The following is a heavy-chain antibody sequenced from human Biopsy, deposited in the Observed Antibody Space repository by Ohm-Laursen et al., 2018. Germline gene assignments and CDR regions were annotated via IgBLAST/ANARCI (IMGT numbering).Heavy chain of an antibody. CDR3: ALGEPFDY. J-gene: IGHJ4*02. D-gene: IGHD3-16*01. CDR1: EYTFTDYR. Sequence: ASVKVSCKASEYTFTDYRLYWVRQAPGQGLDLMGWIDPNTGDTDYPQKFQGRVTMTSDTSIDTAYVELSSLTSGDTAVYYCALGEPFDYWGQGTLVTVSS. V-gene: IGHV1-2*02. CDR2: IDPNTGDT.